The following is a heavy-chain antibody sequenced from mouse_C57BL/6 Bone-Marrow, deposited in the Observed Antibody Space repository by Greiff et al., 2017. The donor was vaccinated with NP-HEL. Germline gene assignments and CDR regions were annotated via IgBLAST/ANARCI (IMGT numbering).Heavy chain of an antibody. J-gene: IGHJ1*03. CDR1: GFTFSSYA. D-gene: IGHD1-1*01. V-gene: IGHV5-4*01. Sequence: EVMLVESGGGLVKPGGSLKLSCAASGFTFSSYAMSWVRQTPEKRLEWVATISDGGSYTYYPDNVKGRFTISRDNAKNNLYLQMSHLKSEDTAMYYCARDPPYYYGSDWYFDVWGTGTTVTVSS. CDR3: ARDPPYYYGSDWYFDV. CDR2: ISDGGSYT.